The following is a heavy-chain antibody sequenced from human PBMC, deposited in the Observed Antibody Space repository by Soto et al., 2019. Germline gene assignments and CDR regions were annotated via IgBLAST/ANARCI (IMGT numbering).Heavy chain of an antibody. Sequence: SETLSLTCTVSGGSISSSSYYWGWIRQPPGKGLEWIGSIYYHGTTYYSPSLKSRVTISVDTSKNQFSLKLGSVTAADTAVYYCARQAYCGGDCYLYYFDYWGQGTLVTVSS. V-gene: IGHV4-39*01. CDR1: GGSISSSSYY. D-gene: IGHD2-21*02. CDR3: ARQAYCGGDCYLYYFDY. J-gene: IGHJ4*02. CDR2: IYYHGTT.